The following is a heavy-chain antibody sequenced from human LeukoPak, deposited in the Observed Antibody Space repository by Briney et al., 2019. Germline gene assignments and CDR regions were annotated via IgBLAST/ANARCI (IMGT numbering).Heavy chain of an antibody. D-gene: IGHD2-15*01. CDR2: IYYSGTT. V-gene: IGHV4-39*01. CDR1: GGSMRSSGSY. CDR3: ARSEGWLLLVDC. Sequence: PSETLSLTCNVSGGSMRSSGSYWGWIRQPPGKGLEWIGSIYYSGTTFYNPSLQSRVTISLDTSKNRFSLKLWSVTAADTAVYYCARSEGWLLLVDCWGQGTLVTVSS. J-gene: IGHJ4*02.